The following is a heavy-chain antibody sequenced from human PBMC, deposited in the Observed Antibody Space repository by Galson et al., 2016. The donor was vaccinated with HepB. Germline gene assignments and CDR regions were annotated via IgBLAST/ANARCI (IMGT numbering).Heavy chain of an antibody. Sequence: SVKVSCKASGYAFTNHAIHWVRQAPGQRLEWMGRINADNGNRNYSQKFQGRVTITRDTSASTDYMELRSMTSQDTAVHYCALLGAGSISGWYNWGQGTLVTVSS. CDR2: INADNGNR. J-gene: IGHJ4*02. D-gene: IGHD6-19*01. V-gene: IGHV1-3*01. CDR3: ALLGAGSISGWYN. CDR1: GYAFTNHA.